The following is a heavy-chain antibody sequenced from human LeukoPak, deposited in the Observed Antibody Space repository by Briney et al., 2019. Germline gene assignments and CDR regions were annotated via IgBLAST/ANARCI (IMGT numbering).Heavy chain of an antibody. D-gene: IGHD1-26*01. CDR2: IYYSGST. CDR1: GGSIISSSYY. CDR3: ARQMGATE. V-gene: IGHV4-39*01. Sequence: SETLSLTCTVSGGSIISSSYYWGWIRQPPGKGLEWFGNIYYSGSTYYNPSLKSRVTISVDTSKKQFSLKLSAVTAADTAVYYCARQMGATEWGQGTLVTVSS. J-gene: IGHJ4*02.